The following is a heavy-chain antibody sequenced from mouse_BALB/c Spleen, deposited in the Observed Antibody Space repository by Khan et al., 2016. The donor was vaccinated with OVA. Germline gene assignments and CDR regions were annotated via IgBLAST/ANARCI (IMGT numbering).Heavy chain of an antibody. J-gene: IGHJ2*01. V-gene: IGHV1-9*01. CDR2: ILPGSGSR. CDR1: GYTFSGYW. D-gene: IGHD1-1*01. CDR3: ARVNYGSRDYFDY. Sequence: QVQLKQSGAELMKPGASVKISCKATGYTFSGYWLEWVKQRPGHGLEWIGEILPGSGSRNYNEKFKGKATFTADISSKTTYMQLSSLTSEDSPVYYCARVNYGSRDYFDYWGQGTTLTVSS.